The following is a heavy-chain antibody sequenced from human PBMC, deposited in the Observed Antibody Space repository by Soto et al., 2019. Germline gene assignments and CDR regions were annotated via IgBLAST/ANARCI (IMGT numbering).Heavy chain of an antibody. CDR3: ETVSPLRFFVR. D-gene: IGHD3-3*01. V-gene: IGHV3-23*01. Sequence: GWSLRLSCAASGFTFNNFAMSWVRQAPGKGLEWVATISGSGAVTHYADSVKGRVSISRDSSNSTMALHTSGLRAEDTPIYYCETVSPLRFFVRWGHGNLVTVSS. CDR2: ISGSGAVT. J-gene: IGHJ4*01. CDR1: GFTFNNFA.